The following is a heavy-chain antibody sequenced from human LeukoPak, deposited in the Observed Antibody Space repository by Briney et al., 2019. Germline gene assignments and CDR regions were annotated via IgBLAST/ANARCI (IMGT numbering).Heavy chain of an antibody. V-gene: IGHV4-59*01. J-gene: IGHJ4*02. CDR3: AREVVPAAGGFDY. Sequence: SETLSLTCTVSGGSISSYYWSWIRQPPGKGLEWIGYIYYSGSTNYHPSLKSRVTISVDTSKNQFSLKLSSVTAADTAVYYCAREVVPAAGGFDYWGQGTLVTVSS. D-gene: IGHD2-2*01. CDR2: IYYSGST. CDR1: GGSISSYY.